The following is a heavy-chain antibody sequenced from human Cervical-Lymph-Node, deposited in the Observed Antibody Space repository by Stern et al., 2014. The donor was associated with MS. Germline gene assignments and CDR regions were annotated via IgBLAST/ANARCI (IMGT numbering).Heavy chain of an antibody. CDR3: MRGDY. CDR2: ISHSEFT. Sequence: VQLVESGPGLVKPSETLSLSCTVSGDSIKTFGYYWSWVRQSPGMGLEWIGFISHSEFTFYNESLKSRLTISQDTSTSQFSLRLTSVTAADTAVYFCMRGDYWGRGILVTVSS. V-gene: IGHV4-31*03. J-gene: IGHJ4*02. CDR1: GDSIKTFGYY.